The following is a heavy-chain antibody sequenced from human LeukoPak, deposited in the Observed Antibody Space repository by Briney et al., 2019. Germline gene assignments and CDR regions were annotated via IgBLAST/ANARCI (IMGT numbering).Heavy chain of an antibody. CDR1: GYTFTSYD. CDR2: MNPNSGNT. CDR3: ALLGSSFLHRDGAFDI. V-gene: IGHV1-8*01. J-gene: IGHJ3*02. D-gene: IGHD2-21*01. Sequence: ASVKVSCKASGYTFTSYDINWVRQATGQGLEWMGWMNPNSGNTGYAQKFQGRVTMTRNTSISTAYMELSSLRSEDTAVYYCALLGSSFLHRDGAFDIWGQGTMVTVSS.